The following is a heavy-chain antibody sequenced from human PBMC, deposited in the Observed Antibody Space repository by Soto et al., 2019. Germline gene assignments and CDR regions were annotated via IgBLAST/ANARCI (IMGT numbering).Heavy chain of an antibody. CDR3: TTDSPDIVGAPATYGMDV. Sequence: GGSLRLSCAASGFTFSNAWMSWVRQAPGKGLEWVGRIKSITDGGTTGYTAPVKGRFTISRDDSKNTLYLEMNSLKTEDTALYYHTTDSPDIVGAPATYGMDVWGQGTTDTLS. J-gene: IGHJ6*02. V-gene: IGHV3-15*01. D-gene: IGHD2-2*01. CDR1: GFTFSNAW. CDR2: IKSITDGGTT.